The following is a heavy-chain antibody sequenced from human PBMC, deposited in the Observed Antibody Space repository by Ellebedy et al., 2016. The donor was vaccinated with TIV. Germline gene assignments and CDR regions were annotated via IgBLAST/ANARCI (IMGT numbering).Heavy chain of an antibody. J-gene: IGHJ2*01. CDR3: ARHRGLGSGDSENFDL. Sequence: GESLKISXKGSGYSFSTYWIGWVRQMPGKGLEWMGLIYPRDSDTRYSPSFQGQVTNSVDKSINTAYLQWSRLKASDTATYYCARHRGLGSGDSENFDLWGRGTLVTVSS. D-gene: IGHD3-10*02. V-gene: IGHV5-51*01. CDR2: IYPRDSDT. CDR1: GYSFSTYW.